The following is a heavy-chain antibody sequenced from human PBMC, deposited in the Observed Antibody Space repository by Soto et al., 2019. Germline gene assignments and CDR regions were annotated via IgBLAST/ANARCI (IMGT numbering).Heavy chain of an antibody. Sequence: PSETLSLTCTVSGGSISGYYWSWFRQPPGKGLEWIGYIYYSGSTNYNPYLKSRVTISVDTSKNQFSMKLSSVTAADTAVYYCARRYGGNFDYWGQGTLVTVSS. J-gene: IGHJ4*02. CDR2: IYYSGST. D-gene: IGHD3-16*01. CDR1: GGSISGYY. CDR3: ARRYGGNFDY. V-gene: IGHV4-59*01.